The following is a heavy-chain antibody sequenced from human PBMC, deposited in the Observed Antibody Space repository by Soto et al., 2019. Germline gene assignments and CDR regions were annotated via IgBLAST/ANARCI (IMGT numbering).Heavy chain of an antibody. V-gene: IGHV3-33*01. Sequence: GGSLRLSCAASGFTFSNYAMHWVRQAPGKVLEWVAVIWYDGSNEYYADSVKGRFTISRDNSKNTLYLQMNSLGVEDTAVNYCARQGITTSDLGGIDPWGQGTLVTIAS. CDR2: IWYDGSNE. J-gene: IGHJ5*02. D-gene: IGHD1-1*01. CDR3: ARQGITTSDLGGIDP. CDR1: GFTFSNYA.